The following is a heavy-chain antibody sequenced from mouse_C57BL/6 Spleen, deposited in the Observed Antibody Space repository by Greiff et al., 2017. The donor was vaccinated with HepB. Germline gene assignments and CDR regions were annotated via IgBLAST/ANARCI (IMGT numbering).Heavy chain of an antibody. D-gene: IGHD1-3*01. CDR3: ARRDYIRGDGFAY. J-gene: IGHJ3*01. CDR2: IYPRDGST. V-gene: IGHV1-85*01. Sequence: VQLQQSGPELVKPGASVKLSCKASGYTFTSYDINWVKQRPGQGLEWIGWIYPRDGSTKYNEKFKGKATLTVGTSSSTAYMELHSLTSEDSAVYFCARRDYIRGDGFAYWGQGTLVTVSA. CDR1: GYTFTSYD.